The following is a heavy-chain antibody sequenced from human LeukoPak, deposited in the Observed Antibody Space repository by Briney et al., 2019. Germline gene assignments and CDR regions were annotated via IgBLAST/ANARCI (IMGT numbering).Heavy chain of an antibody. CDR1: GFTFNSYP. Sequence: PGGSLRLSCSASGFTFNSYPVHWVRQAPGKGLEYVSGISRNGGSTYYADSVKGRFTISRDNSKNTLYLQMNSLRAEDTAVYYCARDILQRLAVAGAQLGWFDPWGQGTLVTVSS. CDR2: ISRNGGST. D-gene: IGHD6-19*01. CDR3: ARDILQRLAVAGAQLGWFDP. V-gene: IGHV3-64*04. J-gene: IGHJ5*02.